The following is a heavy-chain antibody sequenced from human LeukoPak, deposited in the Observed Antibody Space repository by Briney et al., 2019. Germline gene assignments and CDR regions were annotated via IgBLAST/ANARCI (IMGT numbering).Heavy chain of an antibody. CDR2: INPNSGGT. Sequence: ASLKVSCKTSGFTFTGYYIRWVRQAPGQRLEWMGLINPNSGGTNYAQKFQGRVTLTRETSVSTAYMDLSSLRSDDTALYYCARVASGHNYGSWFVPWGQGTLFTLSS. V-gene: IGHV1-2*02. CDR3: ARVASGHNYGSWFVP. J-gene: IGHJ5*02. D-gene: IGHD3-10*01. CDR1: GFTFTGYY.